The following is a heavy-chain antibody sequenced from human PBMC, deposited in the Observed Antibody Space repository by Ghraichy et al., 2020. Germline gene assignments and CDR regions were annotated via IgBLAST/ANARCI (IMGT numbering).Heavy chain of an antibody. J-gene: IGHJ6*02. CDR2: IHSNGIT. CDR3: ARERGTLFGNYYYGMDV. CDR1: GGSMTSYY. V-gene: IGHV4-59*01. D-gene: IGHD3-9*01. Sequence: SETLSLTCIVCGGSMTSYYWSWIRQPPGKRLEWIGYIHSNGITNYNPSFKSRVTISEDTSKNQFTLKLSSLTAADTAVYYCARERGTLFGNYYYGMDVWGQGTTVTVSS.